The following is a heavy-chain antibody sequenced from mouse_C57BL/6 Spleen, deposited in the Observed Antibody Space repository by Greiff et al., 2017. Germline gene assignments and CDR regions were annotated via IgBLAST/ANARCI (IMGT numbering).Heavy chain of an antibody. V-gene: IGHV1-62-2*01. Sequence: VQLQQSGAELVKPGASVKLSCKASGYTFTEYTIHWVKQRSGQGLGWIGWFYPGSGSIKYNEKFKDKATLTADKSSSTVYMELSRLTSEDSAVYYCARHEEGYGKGSYYAMDYWGQGTSVTVSS. CDR2: FYPGSGSI. D-gene: IGHD2-10*02. CDR3: ARHEEGYGKGSYYAMDY. CDR1: GYTFTEYT. J-gene: IGHJ4*01.